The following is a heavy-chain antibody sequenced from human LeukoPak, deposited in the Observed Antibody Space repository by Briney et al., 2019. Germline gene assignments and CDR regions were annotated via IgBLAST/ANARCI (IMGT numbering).Heavy chain of an antibody. J-gene: IGHJ3*02. CDR1: GFTVSNNY. D-gene: IGHD3-22*01. CDR2: LHSGGTT. Sequence: GGSLRLSCAASGFTVSNNYMSWVRQAPGKGLEWVSILHSGGTTYYADSVTGRFTISRDNSKNTLYVQMNSLRAEDTAVYYCAKEGAGGYYPNDAFDIWGQGTMVTVSS. V-gene: IGHV3-53*05. CDR3: AKEGAGGYYPNDAFDI.